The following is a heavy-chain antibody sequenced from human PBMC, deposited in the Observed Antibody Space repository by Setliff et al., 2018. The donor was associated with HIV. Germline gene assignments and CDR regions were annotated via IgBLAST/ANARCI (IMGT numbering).Heavy chain of an antibody. V-gene: IGHV3-23*01. Sequence: GGSLRLSCAASGFAFSTYAMSWVRQAPGKGLEWVSAISDSGGGTYYADSVKGRFTVSRDNSKYTLYLQMNSLRVEDTAVYYCVRDYMWAFDYWGQGTLVTVSS. CDR3: VRDYMWAFDY. CDR2: ISDSGGGT. J-gene: IGHJ4*02. CDR1: GFAFSTYA. D-gene: IGHD1-26*01.